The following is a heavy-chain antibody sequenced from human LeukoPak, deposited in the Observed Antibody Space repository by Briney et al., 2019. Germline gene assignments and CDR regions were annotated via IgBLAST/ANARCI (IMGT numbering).Heavy chain of an antibody. CDR1: GGSFSGYY. Sequence: PSETLSLTCAVYGGSFSGYYWSWIRQPPGKGLEWIGEINHSGSTNYNPSLKSRVTISVDTSKNQFSLKLSSVTAADTAVYYCARPARGVIISEFDYWGQGTLVTVSS. D-gene: IGHD3-10*01. CDR2: INHSGST. CDR3: ARPARGVIISEFDY. J-gene: IGHJ4*02. V-gene: IGHV4-34*01.